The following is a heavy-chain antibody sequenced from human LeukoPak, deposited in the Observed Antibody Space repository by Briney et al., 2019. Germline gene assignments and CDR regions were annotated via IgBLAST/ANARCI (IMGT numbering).Heavy chain of an antibody. D-gene: IGHD5-18*01. CDR3: ARVADTAMVPPADWFDP. CDR1: GGSISSGSYY. V-gene: IGHV4-61*02. J-gene: IGHJ5*02. CDR2: IYTSGST. Sequence: SETLSLTCTVSGGSISSGSYYWSWIRQPAGKGLEWIGRIYTSGSTNYTPSLKSRVTISVDTSKNQFSLKLSSVTAADTAVYYCARVADTAMVPPADWFDPWGQGTLVTVSS.